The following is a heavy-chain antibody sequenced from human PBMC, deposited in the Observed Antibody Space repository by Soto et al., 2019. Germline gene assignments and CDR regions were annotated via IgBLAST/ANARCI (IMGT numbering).Heavy chain of an antibody. CDR2: MIPKSGNT. D-gene: IGHD2-8*01. J-gene: IGHJ4*02. CDR1: GYSFTTYD. V-gene: IGHV1-8*01. Sequence: QVQLVQSGAEAKKPGASVKVSCKASGYSFTTYDINWVRQAPGQGLEWMGWMIPKSGNTGYAQNFQGRFTMTRNTSKNTVYMELSSLSSVDTDVYDCARAGYCTDGVSYFWIDYWGQGTLVTVSS. CDR3: ARAGYCTDGVSYFWIDY.